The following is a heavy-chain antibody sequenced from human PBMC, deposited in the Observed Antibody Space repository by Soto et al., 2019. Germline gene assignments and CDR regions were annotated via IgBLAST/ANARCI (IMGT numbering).Heavy chain of an antibody. Sequence: GGSLRLSCAASGFNFSNHWMHWVRQRPGEGLVWVSRITSDGKSKAYAESVQGRFAIPRANAKNTLYLQMNGLTAEDTAVYYCARESGDWPLNWFDPWGQGTLVTVSS. CDR1: GFNFSNHW. J-gene: IGHJ5*02. V-gene: IGHV3-74*01. CDR2: ITSDGKSK. D-gene: IGHD2-21*02. CDR3: ARESGDWPLNWFDP.